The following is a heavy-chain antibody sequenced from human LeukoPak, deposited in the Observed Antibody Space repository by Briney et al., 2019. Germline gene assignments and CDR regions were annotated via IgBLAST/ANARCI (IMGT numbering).Heavy chain of an antibody. CDR2: INWNGGST. J-gene: IGHJ4*02. V-gene: IGHV3-20*04. CDR1: GFTFDDYG. Sequence: GGSLRLTCAASGFTFDDYGMSWVRQAPGKGLEWVSGINWNGGSTGYADSVKGRFTISRDNAKNSLYLQMNSLRAEDTALYYCARVTATNHVRFLEWLPIGGRYYFDYWGQGTLVTVSS. D-gene: IGHD3-3*01. CDR3: ARVTATNHVRFLEWLPIGGRYYFDY.